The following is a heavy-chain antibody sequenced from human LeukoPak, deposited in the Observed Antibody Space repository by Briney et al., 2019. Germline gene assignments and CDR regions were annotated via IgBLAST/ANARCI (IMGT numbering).Heavy chain of an antibody. CDR2: ISGSGGST. V-gene: IGHV3-23*01. Sequence: GGSLRLSCAASGLIFGNVWMIWVRQAPGKGREWVSAISGSGGSTYYADSVKGRFTVSRDNSKNTLYLQMNSLRAEDTAVYYCAKEGKTRNWNYSQAKPVYWGQGTLVTVYS. CDR3: AKEGKTRNWNYSQAKPVY. CDR1: GLIFGNVW. D-gene: IGHD1-7*01. J-gene: IGHJ4*02.